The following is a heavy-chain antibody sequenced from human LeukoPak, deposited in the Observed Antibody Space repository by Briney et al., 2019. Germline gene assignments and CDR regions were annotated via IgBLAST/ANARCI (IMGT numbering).Heavy chain of an antibody. V-gene: IGHV1-18*01. CDR2: ISAYSDKT. CDR1: GYTFTKYV. Sequence: ASVKLSRTASGYTFTKYVVSWVRRSPGQGLEGRGWISAYSDKTDNAPKFQCRITVTKYSSTETDYMERRSLRPADTAVYYCVKEGYDRGGHFGHWGQGELVTVSS. CDR3: VKEGYDRGGHFGH. J-gene: IGHJ4*02. D-gene: IGHD2-2*01.